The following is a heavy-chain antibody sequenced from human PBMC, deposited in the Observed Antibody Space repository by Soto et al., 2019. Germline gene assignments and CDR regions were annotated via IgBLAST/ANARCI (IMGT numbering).Heavy chain of an antibody. CDR3: ARQDGSGPFDY. Sequence: GESLKISCQGSGYSFSSYWIGWVRQMPGKGLEWVGFIYPGDSDTRYSPSFQGHVTLSVDKSITTAYLHWSSLKASDSAIYYCARQDGSGPFDYWGQGTRVTVSS. CDR1: GYSFSSYW. J-gene: IGHJ4*02. V-gene: IGHV5-51*01. CDR2: IYPGDSDT. D-gene: IGHD3-10*01.